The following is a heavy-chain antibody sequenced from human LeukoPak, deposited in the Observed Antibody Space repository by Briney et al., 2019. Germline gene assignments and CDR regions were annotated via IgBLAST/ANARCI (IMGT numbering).Heavy chain of an antibody. CDR3: ARGYCSGDSCLYLYVMDV. CDR1: GYTFTGYY. D-gene: IGHD2-15*01. J-gene: IGHJ6*02. Sequence: GPRVKVSCKASGYTFTGYYMHWVRQAPGQGREWMGWINSNSGGTIYTQKFQGRVTMTRDTSISTAHMEVSRLRSDDTAVYYCARGYCSGDSCLYLYVMDVWGQGTTVTVFS. V-gene: IGHV1-2*02. CDR2: INSNSGGT.